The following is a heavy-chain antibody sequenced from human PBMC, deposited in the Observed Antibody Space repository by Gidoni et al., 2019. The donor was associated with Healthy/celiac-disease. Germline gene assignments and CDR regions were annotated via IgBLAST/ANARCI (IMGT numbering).Heavy chain of an antibody. D-gene: IGHD1-1*01. V-gene: IGHV4-39*07. CDR1: GGSISSSSYY. J-gene: IGHJ4*02. Sequence: QLQLQESGPGLVKPSETLSLTCTVSGGSISSSSYYWGWIRQPPGKGLEWIGSIYYSGSTYYNPSLKSRVTISVDTSKNQFSLKLSSVTAADTAVYYCARDRVGELEQRGVGDYWGQGTLVTVSS. CDR2: IYYSGST. CDR3: ARDRVGELEQRGVGDY.